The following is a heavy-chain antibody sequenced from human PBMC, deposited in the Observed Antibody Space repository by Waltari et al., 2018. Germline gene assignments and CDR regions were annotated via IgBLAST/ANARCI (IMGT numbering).Heavy chain of an antibody. Sequence: QVQLVQSGAEVKEPGASVKVACKASGYTFTSYDINWVRQATGQGLEWMGWMNPSSCNTGYARKFQGRVTMTRDTSITTAYMDLSSLRSEDTAVYYCAVTLTSVDYWGQGTLVTVSS. D-gene: IGHD4-17*01. CDR3: AVTLTSVDY. CDR2: MNPSSCNT. CDR1: GYTFTSYD. V-gene: IGHV1-8*01. J-gene: IGHJ4*02.